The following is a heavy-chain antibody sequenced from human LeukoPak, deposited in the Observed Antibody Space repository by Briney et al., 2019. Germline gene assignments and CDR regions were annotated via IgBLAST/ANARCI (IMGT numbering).Heavy chain of an antibody. D-gene: IGHD2-2*03. V-gene: IGHV1-69*13. CDR3: AREGSGGYCSSTSCAPLGY. CDR2: IIPIFGTA. Sequence: SVKVSCKASGGIFSSYAISWVRQAPGQGLEWMGGIIPIFGTANYAQKFQGRVTITADESTSTAYMELSSLRSEDTAVYYCAREGSGGYCSSTSCAPLGYWGQGTLVTVSS. CDR1: GGIFSSYA. J-gene: IGHJ4*02.